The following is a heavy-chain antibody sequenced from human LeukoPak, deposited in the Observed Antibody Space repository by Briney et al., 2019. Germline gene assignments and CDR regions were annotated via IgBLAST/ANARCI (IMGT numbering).Heavy chain of an antibody. CDR1: GYTFTSYY. Sequence: ASVKVSCKASGYTFTSYYMHWVRQAPGQGLEWMGIINPSGGSTSYAQKFQGRVTMTRDMSTSTAYMELRSLRSDDTAVYYCARAGYSSGWYDALLPDLYYFDYWGQGTLVTVSS. J-gene: IGHJ4*02. CDR2: INPSGGST. D-gene: IGHD6-19*01. CDR3: ARAGYSSGWYDALLPDLYYFDY. V-gene: IGHV1-46*01.